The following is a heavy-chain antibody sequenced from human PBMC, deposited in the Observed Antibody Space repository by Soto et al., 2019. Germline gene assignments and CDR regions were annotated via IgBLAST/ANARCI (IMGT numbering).Heavy chain of an antibody. V-gene: IGHV3-23*01. D-gene: IGHD3-10*01. CDR2: VSGGGGST. CDR1: GFTFSSYA. Sequence: VGSLRLSCAASGFTFSSYAMSWVRQAPGKGLEWVSAVSGGGGSTYYVDSVKGRFTISRDNSKNTLYLQMSTLRAEDSAVYYCAKASGGSYYYGMDVWGQGTTVTVSS. J-gene: IGHJ6*02. CDR3: AKASGGSYYYGMDV.